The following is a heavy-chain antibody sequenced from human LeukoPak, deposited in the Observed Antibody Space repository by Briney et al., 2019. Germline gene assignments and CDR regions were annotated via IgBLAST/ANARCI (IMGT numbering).Heavy chain of an antibody. D-gene: IGHD1-7*01. V-gene: IGHV1-69*05. J-gene: IGHJ3*02. Sequence: SVKVSCKASGGTFSSYAISWVRQAPGQGLEWMGGIIPIFGTANYAQKFQGRVTITTDESTSTAYMELSSLRSEDTAVYYCAREGNSSGAFDIWGQGTMVTVSS. CDR3: AREGNSSGAFDI. CDR1: GGTFSSYA. CDR2: IIPIFGTA.